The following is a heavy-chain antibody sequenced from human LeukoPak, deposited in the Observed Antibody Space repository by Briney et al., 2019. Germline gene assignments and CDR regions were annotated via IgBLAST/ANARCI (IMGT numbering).Heavy chain of an antibody. V-gene: IGHV4-59*01. D-gene: IGHD3-22*01. Sequence: SETLSLTCTVSGGSISTYYWSWIRQLPGKGLEWIGYIYYSGSTNYNPSLKSRVTISVDTSKNQFSLKLSSVTAADTAVYYCARARDVYYDRAFDIWGQGTMVTFSS. CDR2: IYYSGST. CDR3: ARARDVYYDRAFDI. J-gene: IGHJ3*02. CDR1: GGSISTYY.